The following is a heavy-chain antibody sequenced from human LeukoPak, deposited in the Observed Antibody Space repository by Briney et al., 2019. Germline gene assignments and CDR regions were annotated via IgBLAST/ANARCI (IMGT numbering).Heavy chain of an antibody. D-gene: IGHD2-21*02. Sequence: SSVKVSCKASGGTFSSYAISWVRQAPGQGLEWMGRIIPIFGTANYAQKFQGRVTITTDESTSTAYMDLSSLRSEDTAVYYCARVKPRLAYCGGDCFDAFDIWGQGTMVTVSS. CDR3: ARVKPRLAYCGGDCFDAFDI. V-gene: IGHV1-69*05. CDR2: IIPIFGTA. J-gene: IGHJ3*02. CDR1: GGTFSSYA.